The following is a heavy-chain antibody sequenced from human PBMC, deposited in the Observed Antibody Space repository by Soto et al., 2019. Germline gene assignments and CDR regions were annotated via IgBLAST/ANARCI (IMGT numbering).Heavy chain of an antibody. CDR2: ISAYNGNI. CDR1: GYTFTNYG. CDR3: ARALSGPGLFDY. V-gene: IGHV1-18*01. D-gene: IGHD3-16*02. J-gene: IGHJ4*02. Sequence: QVQLVQSGGEVKKPGASVKVSCKASGYTFTNYGISWVRQAPGQGLEWMGWISAYNGNIKYAQKLQGRVTMTTDTSTSTAYMGLRSLRSDDTSVYYCARALSGPGLFDYWGQGTLVTVSS.